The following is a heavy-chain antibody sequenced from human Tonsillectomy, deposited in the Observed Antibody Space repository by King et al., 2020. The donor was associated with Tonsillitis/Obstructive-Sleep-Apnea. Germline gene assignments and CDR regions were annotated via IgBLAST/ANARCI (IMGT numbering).Heavy chain of an antibody. J-gene: IGHJ6*03. CDR1: GFTFDDYA. D-gene: IGHD6-19*01. CDR3: AKVVAVAGTGYMDV. V-gene: IGHV3-9*01. CDR2: ITWNGGST. Sequence: VQLVESGGGLAQPGKSLRLSCAASGFTFDDYAMHWVRQSPGKGLEWVSGITWNGGSTDYVDSVKGRFTISRDNAKNSLYLQMNSLRVEDTAFYYCAKVVAVAGTGYMDVWGKGTTVTVSS.